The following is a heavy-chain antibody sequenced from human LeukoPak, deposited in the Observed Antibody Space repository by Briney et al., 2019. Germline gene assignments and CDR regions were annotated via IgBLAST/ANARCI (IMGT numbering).Heavy chain of an antibody. V-gene: IGHV1-2*02. J-gene: IGHJ5*02. Sequence: ASVKVSCKASGYTFTGYYMHWVRQAPGQGLEWMGWINPNSGGTNYAQKFQGRVTMTRDTSISTAYMELSRLRSDDTAVYYCARVGEDSSSWYYNWFDPWGKGTLVTVSS. CDR2: INPNSGGT. CDR1: GYTFTGYY. D-gene: IGHD6-13*01. CDR3: ARVGEDSSSWYYNWFDP.